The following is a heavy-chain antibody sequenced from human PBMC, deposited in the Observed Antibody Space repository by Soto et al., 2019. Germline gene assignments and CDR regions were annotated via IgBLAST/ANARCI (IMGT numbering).Heavy chain of an antibody. CDR2: INHSGST. V-gene: IGHV4-34*02. CDR3: ALILVRFSTCYSYMDV. J-gene: IGHJ6*03. Sequence: QVQLQQWGAGLLKPSETLSLTCGVYGGSLSVYYWSWIRQSPGKGLEWIGEINHSGSTNYNPSFKSRVTISVDTSKNQFSVKLTSVTAPDTAVDYCALILVRFSTCYSYMDVWGGGTTVTVSS. CDR1: GGSLSVYY. D-gene: IGHD3-3*01.